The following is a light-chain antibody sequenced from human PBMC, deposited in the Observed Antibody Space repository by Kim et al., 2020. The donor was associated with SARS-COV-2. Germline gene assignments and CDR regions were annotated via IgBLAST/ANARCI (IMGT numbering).Light chain of an antibody. CDR2: DVT. J-gene: IGLJ2*01. CDR1: SSDIAIYDY. Sequence: GQSVTISCTGSSSDIAIYDYVSWYQQDPGKAPKLIIYDVTKRPAGVPDRFSGSKSANTASLTVSGLQAEDEADYYCSSYAGSNNGVFGGGTQLTVL. CDR3: SSYAGSNNGV. V-gene: IGLV2-8*01.